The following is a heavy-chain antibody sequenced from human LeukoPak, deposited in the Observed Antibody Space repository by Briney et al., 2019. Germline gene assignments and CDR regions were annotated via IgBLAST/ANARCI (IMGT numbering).Heavy chain of an antibody. J-gene: IGHJ6*03. CDR3: AKEGGRDYYMDV. CDR2: ISSSSSYI. Sequence: GGSLRLSCAASGFTFSSYSMNWVRQAPGKGLEWVSSISSSSSYIYYADSVRGRFTISRDNAKNSLYLQMNSLRAEDTAVYYCAKEGGRDYYMDVWGKGTTVTVSS. V-gene: IGHV3-21*01. CDR1: GFTFSSYS. D-gene: IGHD2-15*01.